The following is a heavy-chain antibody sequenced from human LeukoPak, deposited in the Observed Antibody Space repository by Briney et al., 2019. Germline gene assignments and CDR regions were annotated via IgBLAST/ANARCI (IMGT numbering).Heavy chain of an antibody. J-gene: IGHJ4*02. CDR3: ARLRRNSDSGGYYYYYDY. Sequence: GGSLRLSCAASGFTFSSYSFNWVRQAPGKGLEWVSSINTINRYIYYADSVKGRFTISRDNAKNSLSLQMNSLRVEDTAAYSCARLRRNSDSGGYYYYYDYWGQGTLVTVSS. CDR1: GFTFSSYS. D-gene: IGHD3-22*01. V-gene: IGHV3-21*01. CDR2: INTINRYI.